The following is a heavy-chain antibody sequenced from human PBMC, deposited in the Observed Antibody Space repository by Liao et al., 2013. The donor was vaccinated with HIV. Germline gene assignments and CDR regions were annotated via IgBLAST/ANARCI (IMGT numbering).Heavy chain of an antibody. D-gene: IGHD3/OR15-3a*01. Sequence: QVQLQQWGAGLVKPSETLSLTCTVSGGSITSGDHYWSWIRQPAGKGLEWIGRIDTSGSIKYSPSLKSRVTISVDTSRNQFSLKLSSVTAADTAVYYCGRDRASDFWTGSRGGDAFDIWGQGTMVTVSS. CDR2: IDTSGSI. CDR1: GGSITSGDHY. CDR3: GRDRASDFWTGSRGGDAFDI. V-gene: IGHV4-61*02. J-gene: IGHJ3*02.